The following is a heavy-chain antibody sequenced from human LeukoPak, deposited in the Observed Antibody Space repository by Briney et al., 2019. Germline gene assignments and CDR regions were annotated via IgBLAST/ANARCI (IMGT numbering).Heavy chain of an antibody. CDR2: IKQVGTEK. Sequence: PGGSLRLSCAASGFTFSSYWMNWVRQVPGKGLEWVANIKQVGTEKYYLDSVKGRFTISRDNAKNSLYLQMNSLRAEDTAIYYCARWAGGFDPWGQGTLVTVSS. J-gene: IGHJ5*02. V-gene: IGHV3-7*03. CDR3: ARWAGGFDP. D-gene: IGHD1-26*01. CDR1: GFTFSSYW.